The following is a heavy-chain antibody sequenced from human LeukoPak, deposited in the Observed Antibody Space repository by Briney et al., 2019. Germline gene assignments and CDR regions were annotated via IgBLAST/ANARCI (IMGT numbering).Heavy chain of an antibody. V-gene: IGHV4-30-4*08. J-gene: IGHJ4*02. CDR3: ARGSLRRRFHY. CDR2: IYYSGRT. CDR1: GGSISSGDYY. Sequence: QVQLQESGPGLVKPSQTLSLTCTVSGGSISSGDYYWSWIRQPPRKGLEWIGYIYYSGRTYYSPSLKSRVTLSVDTSKNEFSLKLSSVTAADTAVYYCARGSLRRRFHYWGQGTLVTVSS.